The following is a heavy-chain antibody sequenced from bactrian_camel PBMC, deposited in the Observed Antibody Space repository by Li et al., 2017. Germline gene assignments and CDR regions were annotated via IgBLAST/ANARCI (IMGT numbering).Heavy chain of an antibody. CDR2: IERDGTT. V-gene: IGHV3S53*01. J-gene: IGHJ4*01. CDR1: GYLDNRYC. Sequence: VQLVESGGGSVQAGGSLRLSCQASGYLDNRYCMAWFRQAPGKEREGVGRIERDGTTTLSGSVKGRFTISQNNDKNILYLQMNSLKPEDTAMYYCVADPSVFPVCRIGVMRMDYRGQGTQVTV. CDR3: VADPSVFPVCRIGVMRMDY.